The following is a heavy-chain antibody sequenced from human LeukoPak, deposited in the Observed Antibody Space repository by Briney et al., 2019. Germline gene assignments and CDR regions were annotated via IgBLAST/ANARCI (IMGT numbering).Heavy chain of an antibody. J-gene: IGHJ4*02. CDR3: ARDDLELWLVDY. CDR2: ISGSGGST. V-gene: IGHV3-23*01. Sequence: PGGSLRLSCAASGFTFSSYAMSWVRQAPGKGLEWVSAISGSGGSTYYADSVKGRFTISRDNSKNTLYLQMNSLRAEDTAVYYCARDDLELWLVDYWGQGTLVTVSS. D-gene: IGHD5-18*01. CDR1: GFTFSSYA.